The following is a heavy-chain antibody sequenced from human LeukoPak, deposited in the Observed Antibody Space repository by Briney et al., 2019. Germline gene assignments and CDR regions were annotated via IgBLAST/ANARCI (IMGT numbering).Heavy chain of an antibody. D-gene: IGHD6-13*01. CDR2: ISAYNGNT. J-gene: IGHJ6*02. V-gene: IGHV1-18*04. CDR1: GYTFTGYY. CDR3: ARGYGYSSSWYKGMDV. Sequence: ASVKVSCKASGYTFTGYYMHWVRQAPGQGLEWMGWISAYNGNTNYAQKLQGRVTMTTDTSTSTAYMELRSLRSDDTAVYYCARGYGYSSSWYKGMDVWGQGTTVTVSS.